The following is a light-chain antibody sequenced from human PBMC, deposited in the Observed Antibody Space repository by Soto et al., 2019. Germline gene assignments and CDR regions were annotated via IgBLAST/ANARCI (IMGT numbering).Light chain of an antibody. CDR2: GSS. J-gene: IGKJ2*01. Sequence: EVVLTQSPGTLSLSPGERATRSCRASQSVSNNYFAWYQQKPGQAPRLLIFGSSDRATGSPDRFSGSGSGTDFTLTISRLEPEDFAVYYCQQYGSSPPYTFGQGTKLEIK. V-gene: IGKV3-20*01. CDR1: QSVSNNY. CDR3: QQYGSSPPYT.